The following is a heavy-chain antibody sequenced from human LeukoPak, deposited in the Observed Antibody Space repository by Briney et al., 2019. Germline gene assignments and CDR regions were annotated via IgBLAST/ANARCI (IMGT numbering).Heavy chain of an antibody. D-gene: IGHD2-15*01. CDR2: IRYDGSNK. CDR1: GFTFSSYV. J-gene: IGHJ4*02. V-gene: IGHV3-30*02. Sequence: GGSLRLSCAASGFTFSSYVMHWVRQAPGKGLEWVAFIRYDGSNKYYADSVKGRFTISRDNSKNTLYLQMNSLRAEDTAVYYCAKDHAVVVVAATLDGDYWGQGNLVTVSS. CDR3: AKDHAVVVVAATLDGDY.